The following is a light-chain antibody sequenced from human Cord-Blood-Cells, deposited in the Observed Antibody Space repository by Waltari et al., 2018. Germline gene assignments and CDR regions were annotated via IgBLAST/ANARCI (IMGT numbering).Light chain of an antibody. CDR1: QSVSSY. J-gene: IGKJ1*01. V-gene: IGKV3-11*01. CDR3: QQRSNWPWT. Sequence: EIVLTQSPAPLSLSPGERATLSCRASQSVSSYLAWYQQKPGQAPRLLIYDASNRATVIPARFSGSGSGTDFTLTISSLEPEDFAVYYCQQRSNWPWTFGQGTKVEIK. CDR2: DAS.